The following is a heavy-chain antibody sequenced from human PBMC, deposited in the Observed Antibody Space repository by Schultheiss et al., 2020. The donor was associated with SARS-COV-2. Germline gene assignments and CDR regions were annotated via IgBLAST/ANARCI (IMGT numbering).Heavy chain of an antibody. CDR2: IYYTGIT. CDR3: ARAARVEQLFSVGGGHLDY. V-gene: IGHV4-59*01. Sequence: SETLSLTCTVSGSSISGYFWTWIRQPPGKGLEQVGNIYYTGITKYSPSLKSRITISVDTSKKQFSLRLGSVTAADTAVYYCARAARVEQLFSVGGGHLDYRGRGNQVTVSS. D-gene: IGHD3-10*01. CDR1: GSSISGYF. J-gene: IGHJ4*02.